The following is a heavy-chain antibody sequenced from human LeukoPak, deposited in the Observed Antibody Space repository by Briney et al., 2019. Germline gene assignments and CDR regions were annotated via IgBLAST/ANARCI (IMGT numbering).Heavy chain of an antibody. CDR2: IIPILGIA. V-gene: IGHV1-69*04. D-gene: IGHD1-26*01. CDR1: GGTFSSYA. CDR3: ARDFLTPMGD. Sequence: SVKVSCKASGGTFSSYAISWVRQAPGQGLEWMGRIIPILGIANFAQKFQGRVTITADKSTSTAYMELSSLRSEDTAVYYCARDFLTPMGDWGQGTLVTVSS. J-gene: IGHJ4*02.